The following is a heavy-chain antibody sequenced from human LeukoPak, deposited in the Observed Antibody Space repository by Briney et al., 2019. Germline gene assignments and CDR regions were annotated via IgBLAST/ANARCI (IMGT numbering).Heavy chain of an antibody. J-gene: IGHJ5*02. CDR2: INHSGST. CDR1: GGSFSGYY. D-gene: IGHD2-2*01. CDR3: ARGTSYLGMFDP. Sequence: SETLSLTCAVYGGSFSGYYWSWIRQPPGKGLEWIGEINHSGSTNYNPSLKSRVTISVDTSKNQFSLKLSSVTAADTAVYYCARGTSYLGMFDPWGQGTLVTVSS. V-gene: IGHV4-34*01.